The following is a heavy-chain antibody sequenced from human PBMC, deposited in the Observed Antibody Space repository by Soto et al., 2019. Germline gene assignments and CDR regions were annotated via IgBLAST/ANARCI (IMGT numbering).Heavy chain of an antibody. CDR3: ARFFGRSLDCSGGSCHRGEFYYYYGMDV. CDR1: GFTFSSYS. CDR2: ISSSSSTI. Sequence: EVQLVESGGGLVQPGGSLRLSCAASGFTFSSYSMNWVRQAPGKGLEWVSYISSSSSTIYYADSVKGRFTISRDNAKSSLYLQMNRLRDEDTAVYYCARFFGRSLDCSGGSCHRGEFYYYYGMDVWGQGTTVTVSS. D-gene: IGHD2-15*01. J-gene: IGHJ6*02. V-gene: IGHV3-48*02.